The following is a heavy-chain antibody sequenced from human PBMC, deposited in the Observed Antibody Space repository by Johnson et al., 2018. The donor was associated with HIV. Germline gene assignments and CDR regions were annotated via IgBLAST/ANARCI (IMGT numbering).Heavy chain of an antibody. V-gene: IGHV3-20*04. CDR3: ASQRWKQGDAFDI. CDR1: GFTFSDYY. J-gene: IGHJ3*02. D-gene: IGHD4-23*01. Sequence: VQLVESGGGLVKPGGSLRLYCAASGFTFSDYYMSWIRQAPGKGLEWVSGINWNGGNTDYADSVKGRFTISRDNAKNSLYLQMNSLRAEDTALYYCASQRWKQGDAFDIWGQGTMVTVSS. CDR2: INWNGGNT.